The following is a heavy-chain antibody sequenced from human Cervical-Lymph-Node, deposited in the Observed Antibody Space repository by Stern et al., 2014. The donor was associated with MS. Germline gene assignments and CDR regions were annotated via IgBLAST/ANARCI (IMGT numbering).Heavy chain of an antibody. CDR3: ARDDYDFWSGYATSYYYGMDV. CDR1: GYTFTSYG. V-gene: IGHV1-18*01. D-gene: IGHD3-3*01. Sequence: QVQLLQPGAEVKKPGASVKVSCKASGYTFTSYGISWVRQAPGQGLEWMGWISAYNGNTNYAQKLQGRVTMTTDTSTSTAYMELRSLRSDDTAVYYCARDDYDFWSGYATSYYYGMDVWGQGTTVTVSS. CDR2: ISAYNGNT. J-gene: IGHJ6*02.